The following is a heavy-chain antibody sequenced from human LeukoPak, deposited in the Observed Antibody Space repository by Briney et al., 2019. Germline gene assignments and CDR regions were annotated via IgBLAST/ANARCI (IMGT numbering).Heavy chain of an antibody. CDR3: ARDPVTMVRGVIGWFDP. Sequence: ASVTVSCTASGYTFSNYGINWVRQAPGQGLEWMGWISGYNGNTNCAQKLQGRVTMTTDTSTSTAYMELRSLRSDDTAVYYCARDPVTMVRGVIGWFDPWGQGTLVTVSS. V-gene: IGHV1-18*01. CDR2: ISGYNGNT. J-gene: IGHJ5*02. CDR1: GYTFSNYG. D-gene: IGHD3-10*01.